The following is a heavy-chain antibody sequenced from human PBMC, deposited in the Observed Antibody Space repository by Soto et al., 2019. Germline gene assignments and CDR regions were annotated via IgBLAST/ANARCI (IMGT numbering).Heavy chain of an antibody. Sequence: SETLSLTCTVSGGSISSYYWSWIRQPPGKGLEWIGYIYYSGSTNYNPSLKSRVTISVDTSKNQFSLKLSSVTAADTAVYYCARGRPEYSSGWYQLPLFDYWGQGTLVTVSS. D-gene: IGHD6-19*01. J-gene: IGHJ4*02. CDR2: IYYSGST. CDR1: GGSISSYY. V-gene: IGHV4-59*01. CDR3: ARGRPEYSSGWYQLPLFDY.